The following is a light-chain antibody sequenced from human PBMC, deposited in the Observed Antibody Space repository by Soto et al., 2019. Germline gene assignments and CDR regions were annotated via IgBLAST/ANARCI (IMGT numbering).Light chain of an antibody. CDR3: QKYNTAPLT. CDR2: GAT. Sequence: DIQMTQSPSTLSGSVGDRVTITCRASQTISSWLAWYQQKPGEVPKLLISGATTLQPGVPSRFSGTVYGTHFTLSISSLQPEDAAYYYCQKYNTAPLTFGGGTKGDIK. CDR1: QTISSW. V-gene: IGKV1-27*01. J-gene: IGKJ4*01.